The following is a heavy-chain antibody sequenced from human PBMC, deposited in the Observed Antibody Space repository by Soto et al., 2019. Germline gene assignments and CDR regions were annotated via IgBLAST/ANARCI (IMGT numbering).Heavy chain of an antibody. CDR2: ISSNGVST. CDR1: GFPFSNSV. J-gene: IGHJ4*02. CDR3: MTVDTTMTEGRYFGY. D-gene: IGHD5-18*01. Sequence: PGVSLRLSCSASGFPFSNSVMHWVRQAPGRGLEDLSAISSNGVSTYYADSVKGRFTISRDNSKNKLYLQLSSLRPEDTAIYYCMTVDTTMTEGRYFGYWGQGTLVTVSS. V-gene: IGHV3-64D*06.